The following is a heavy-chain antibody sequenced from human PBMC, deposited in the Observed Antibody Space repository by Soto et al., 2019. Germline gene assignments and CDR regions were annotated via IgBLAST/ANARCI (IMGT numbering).Heavy chain of an antibody. CDR3: ATGSYSGY. Sequence: ASVKVSCKASGYTFTSYAMHWMRQAPGQRLEWMGWISVGNGNTEYSQKFQGRITITRDTSASIAYMELSSLRSEDTAVYYCATGSYSGYWGQGTLVTVSS. V-gene: IGHV1-3*01. CDR2: ISVGNGNT. J-gene: IGHJ4*02. D-gene: IGHD1-26*01. CDR1: GYTFTSYA.